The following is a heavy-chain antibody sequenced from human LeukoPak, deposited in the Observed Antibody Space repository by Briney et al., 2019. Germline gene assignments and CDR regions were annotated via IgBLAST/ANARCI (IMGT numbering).Heavy chain of an antibody. Sequence: PSETLSLTCAVYGASFSGYYWSWIRQPPGKGLEWIGEINHSGSTNYNPSLKSRVTISVDTPKNQFSLKLSSVTAADTAVYYCARATLQLERRPFDYWGQGTLVTVSS. J-gene: IGHJ4*02. CDR1: GASFSGYY. D-gene: IGHD1-1*01. CDR3: ARATLQLERRPFDY. CDR2: INHSGST. V-gene: IGHV4-34*01.